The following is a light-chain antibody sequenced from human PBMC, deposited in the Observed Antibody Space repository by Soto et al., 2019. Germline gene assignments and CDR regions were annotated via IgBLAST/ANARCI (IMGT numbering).Light chain of an antibody. CDR2: DAS. J-gene: IGKJ1*01. CDR3: QQYGNSPRT. Sequence: EIVLTQSPGTLSLSPGERATLSCRASQSVSSSSLAWYQQKRGQAPRLHIHDASSRATGIPDRFSGSGSGTDFTLTISRLEPEDFAVYYCQQYGNSPRTFGQGTRVEVK. CDR1: QSVSSSS. V-gene: IGKV3-20*01.